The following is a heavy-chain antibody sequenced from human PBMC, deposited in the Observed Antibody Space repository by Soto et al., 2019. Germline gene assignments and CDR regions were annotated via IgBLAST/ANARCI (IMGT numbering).Heavy chain of an antibody. V-gene: IGHV3-23*01. CDR1: GFTFSSYA. Sequence: EVQLLESGGGLVQPGGSLRLSCAASGFTFSSYAMSWVRQAPGMGLEWVSVISGSGYATYYADSVKGRFTVSRDNSNNTVYLKMNSRRAEDTAVYYCAKEETVLVNYYYYYGIDVWGQGTTVTVSS. D-gene: IGHD2-21*02. CDR2: ISGSGYAT. J-gene: IGHJ6*02. CDR3: AKEETVLVNYYYYYGIDV.